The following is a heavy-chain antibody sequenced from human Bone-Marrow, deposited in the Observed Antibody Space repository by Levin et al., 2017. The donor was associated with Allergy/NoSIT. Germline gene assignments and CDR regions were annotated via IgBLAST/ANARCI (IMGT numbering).Heavy chain of an antibody. V-gene: IGHV1-69*13. Sequence: SVKVSCKASGGIFRTYPINWVRQAPGQGLEWMGMILPMFGTINYSQKFQGRVTITADESSSTAYMELSSLRSEDTAVYYCAREYGGHFFDPWGQGTLVTVSS. D-gene: IGHD4-23*01. CDR2: ILPMFGTI. CDR3: AREYGGHFFDP. J-gene: IGHJ5*02. CDR1: GGIFRTYP.